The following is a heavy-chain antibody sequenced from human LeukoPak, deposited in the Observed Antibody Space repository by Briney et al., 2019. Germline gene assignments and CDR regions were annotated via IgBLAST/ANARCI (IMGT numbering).Heavy chain of an antibody. V-gene: IGHV1-69*04. CDR2: IIPILGIA. D-gene: IGHD3-22*01. Sequence: GASVKFSCKASGGTFSSYAISWVRQAPGQGLEWRGRIIPILGIANSAQKCQGRVTFTADKSTSTAYMALSSVRSEDTAVYYCARKKYYDSSGYSAPLDFDYWGQGTLVTVSS. CDR1: GGTFSSYA. J-gene: IGHJ4*02. CDR3: ARKKYYDSSGYSAPLDFDY.